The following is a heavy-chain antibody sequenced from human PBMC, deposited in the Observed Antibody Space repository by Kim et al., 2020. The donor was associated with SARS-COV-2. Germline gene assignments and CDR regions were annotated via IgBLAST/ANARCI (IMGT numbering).Heavy chain of an antibody. D-gene: IGHD3-3*01. Sequence: GGSLRLSCAASGFTFSNYGMHWVRQAPGKGLEWVAVISYDGNNKYYADSVKGRFTISRDNSKNTLYLQMNSLRAEDTAMYYCARDPLRTLGLWRGVPYYFDYWGQGTLVTVSS. V-gene: IGHV3-30*03. CDR2: ISYDGNNK. CDR1: GFTFSNYG. CDR3: ARDPLRTLGLWRGVPYYFDY. J-gene: IGHJ4*02.